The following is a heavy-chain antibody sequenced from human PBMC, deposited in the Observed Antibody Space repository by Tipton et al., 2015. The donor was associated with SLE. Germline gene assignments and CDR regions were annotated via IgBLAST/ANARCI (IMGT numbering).Heavy chain of an antibody. CDR1: GGSIGTTSYY. CDR3: ARHRGYFTVSDYIDY. J-gene: IGHJ4*02. V-gene: IGHV4-39*07. Sequence: TLSLTCSVSGGSIGTTSYYWGWIRQPPGKGLEWIANIYHDGSTYYNPSLKSRVTISVDTSKNQFSLKLTTVTAADTAVFYCARHRGYFTVSDYIDYWGQGTLVTVSS. D-gene: IGHD2-8*01. CDR2: IYHDGST.